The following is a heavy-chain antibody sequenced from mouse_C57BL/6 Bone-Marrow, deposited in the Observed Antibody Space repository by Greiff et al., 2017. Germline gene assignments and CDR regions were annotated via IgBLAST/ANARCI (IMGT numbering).Heavy chain of an antibody. CDR3: ARGDYYVDY. CDR2: ISDGGSYT. J-gene: IGHJ2*01. CDR1: GFTFSSYA. Sequence: EVKVVESGGGLVKPGGSLKLSCAASGFTFSSYAMSWVRQTPEKRLEWVATISDGGSYTYYPDNVKGRFTISRDNAKNNLYLQMSHLKSEDTAMYYCARGDYYVDYWGQGTTLTVSS. V-gene: IGHV5-4*03.